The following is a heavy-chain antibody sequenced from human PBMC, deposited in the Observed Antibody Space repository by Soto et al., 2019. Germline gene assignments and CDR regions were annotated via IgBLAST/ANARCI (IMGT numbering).Heavy chain of an antibody. J-gene: IGHJ4*02. CDR2: ISRDSTDI. V-gene: IGHV3-11*06. CDR3: VTEGGNTVARSLAYFNY. Sequence: QVQLVESGGDLVKPGGSLRLSCRASGLTLSDFYMSWVRQAPGKGLEWLSYISRDSTDIYYADSVKGRLIISRDDSKNTLYLQMDSLRAEDTALYYCVTEGGNTVARSLAYFNYWGQGTLVTVSS. D-gene: IGHD5-12*01. CDR1: GLTLSDFY.